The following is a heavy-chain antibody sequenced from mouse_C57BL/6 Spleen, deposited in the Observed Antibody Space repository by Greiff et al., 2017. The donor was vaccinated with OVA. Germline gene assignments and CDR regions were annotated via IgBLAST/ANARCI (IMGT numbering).Heavy chain of an antibody. CDR2: IWSGGST. CDR3: AKNYHDYVFAY. J-gene: IGHJ3*01. CDR1: GFSLTSYG. V-gene: IGHV2-4*01. D-gene: IGHD2-4*01. Sequence: VHLEPSGPALVQPSQSLSITCTVSGFSLTSYGVHWVRQPPGKGLEWLGVIWSGGSTDYNAAFISRLSISKDNSKSQVFFKMNSLQADDTAIYYCAKNYHDYVFAYWGQGTLVTVSA.